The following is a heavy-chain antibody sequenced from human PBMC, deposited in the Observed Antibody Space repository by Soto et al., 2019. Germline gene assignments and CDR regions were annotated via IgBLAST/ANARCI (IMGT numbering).Heavy chain of an antibody. J-gene: IGHJ4*02. V-gene: IGHV3-23*01. CDR1: GSTCNTYA. CDR2: ISSSGDNT. CDR3: ARNKIPHPHY. Sequence: WGSLRLSCAASGSTCNTYAMTWVRQAPGEGLQWVSAISSSGDNTFYADFVKGRFTISRDNSKSTLYLQMNRLTAEDTAVYYCARNKIPHPHYWGPGTLVTVSS. D-gene: IGHD2-21*01.